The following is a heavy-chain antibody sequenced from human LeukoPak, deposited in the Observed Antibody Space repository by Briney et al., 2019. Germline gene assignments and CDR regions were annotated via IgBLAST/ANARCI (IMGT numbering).Heavy chain of an antibody. V-gene: IGHV4-61*01. CDR1: GGSVSSGSYY. D-gene: IGHD5-18*01. J-gene: IGHJ4*02. Sequence: SETLSLTCTVSGGSVSSGSYYWSWLRQPPGKGLEWIGYIYNSGNTNYNPSLKSRVTISVDTSKNQISLRLSSVTAADTAVYYCARPLFRGYIFGWGYWGQGTLVTVSS. CDR3: ARPLFRGYIFGWGY. CDR2: IYNSGNT.